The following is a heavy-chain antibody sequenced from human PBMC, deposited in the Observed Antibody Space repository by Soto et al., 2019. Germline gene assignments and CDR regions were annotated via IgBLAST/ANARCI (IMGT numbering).Heavy chain of an antibody. J-gene: IGHJ5*01. CDR1: CDSISTVDYF. CDR2: IYKSTTT. Sequence: PSETLSLTCPVSCDSISTVDYFWAWIRQPPGQALEYIGYIYKSTTTYYNPSFESRVAISLDTSKSQFSLNVTSVTAADTAVYFCARGRYCLTGRCFPNWFDSWGQGTLVTVSS. D-gene: IGHD2-15*01. V-gene: IGHV4-30-4*01. CDR3: ARGRYCLTGRCFPNWFDS.